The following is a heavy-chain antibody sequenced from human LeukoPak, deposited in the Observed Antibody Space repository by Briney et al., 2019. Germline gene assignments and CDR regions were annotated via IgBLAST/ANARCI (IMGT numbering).Heavy chain of an antibody. V-gene: IGHV3-30-3*01. J-gene: IGHJ5*02. Sequence: GRSLRLSCAASGFTFSSYAMNWVRQAPGKGLEWVAVISYDGSNKYYADSVKGRFTISSDNSKNTLYLQMTSLRAEDTAVYYCARDHAASITIFGVDPLNWFDPWGQGTLVTVSS. CDR1: GFTFSSYA. CDR3: ARDHAASITIFGVDPLNWFDP. CDR2: ISYDGSNK. D-gene: IGHD3-3*01.